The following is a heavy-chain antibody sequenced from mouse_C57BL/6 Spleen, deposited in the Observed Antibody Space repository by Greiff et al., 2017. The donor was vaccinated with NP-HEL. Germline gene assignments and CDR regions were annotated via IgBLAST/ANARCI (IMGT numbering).Heavy chain of an antibody. Sequence: VKLQESGPGLVQPSQSLSITCTVSGFSLTSYGVHWVRQSPGKGLEWLGVIWSGGSTDYNAAFISRLSISKDNSKSQVFFKMNSLQADDTAIYYCASYDYDAYYYAMDYWGQGTSVTVSS. CDR1: GFSLTSYG. CDR3: ASYDYDAYYYAMDY. V-gene: IGHV2-2*01. CDR2: IWSGGST. D-gene: IGHD2-4*01. J-gene: IGHJ4*01.